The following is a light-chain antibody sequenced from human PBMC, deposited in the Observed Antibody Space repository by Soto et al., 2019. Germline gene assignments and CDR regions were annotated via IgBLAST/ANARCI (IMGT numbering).Light chain of an antibody. Sequence: EIVLTQSAGTLSLCPGERATLSCRASQSVSSSYLAWYQQKPGQAPRLLIYGASSRATGIPDRFSGSGSGTDFTLTISRLEPEDFAVYYCQQYGSSSLTFGGGTKVEIK. CDR3: QQYGSSSLT. CDR1: QSVSSSY. V-gene: IGKV3-20*01. CDR2: GAS. J-gene: IGKJ4*01.